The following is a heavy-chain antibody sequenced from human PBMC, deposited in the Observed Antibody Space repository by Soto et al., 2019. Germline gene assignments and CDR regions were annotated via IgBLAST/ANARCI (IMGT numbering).Heavy chain of an antibody. CDR2: IYHSGST. CDR1: GGSISSSNW. Sequence: QVQLQESGPGLVKPSGTLSLTCAVSGGSISSSNWWSWVRQPPGKGLEWIGEIYHSGSTNYNPSPKRRVTISVDKSTNQFSLKLCSVTAADTAVYYCASLPATSDFDYWGQGTLVTVSS. D-gene: IGHD2-2*01. V-gene: IGHV4-4*02. J-gene: IGHJ4*02. CDR3: ASLPATSDFDY.